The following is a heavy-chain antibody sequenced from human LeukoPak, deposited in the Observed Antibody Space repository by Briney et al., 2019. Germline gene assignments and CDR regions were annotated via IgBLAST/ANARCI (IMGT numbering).Heavy chain of an antibody. V-gene: IGHV3-72*01. CDR3: AKGRGSWPCYFDY. J-gene: IGHJ4*02. D-gene: IGHD6-13*01. CDR2: SRNKANSYTT. CDR1: GFTFSDHY. Sequence: GGSLRLSRAASGFTFSDHYIDWVRQAPGKGLEWVGRSRNKANSYTTEYAASVKGRFSISRDDSKNSVYLQMYSLKTEDTAIYYCAKGRGSWPCYFDYWGQGALVTVSS.